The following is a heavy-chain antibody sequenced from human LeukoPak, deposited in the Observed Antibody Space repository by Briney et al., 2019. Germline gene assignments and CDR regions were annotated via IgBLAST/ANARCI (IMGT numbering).Heavy chain of an antibody. CDR1: GFTFSLYT. CDR3: AKDGKRISMIGVVRRGHYFDY. CDR2: ISYDGSDK. D-gene: IGHD3-22*01. J-gene: IGHJ4*02. V-gene: IGHV3-30*04. Sequence: PGGSLRLSCAASGFTFSLYTMHWVRQAPGKGLEWVAVISYDGSDKYYADSVKGRFTISRDNSKNTLYLQMNSLRAEDTAVYYCAKDGKRISMIGVVRRGHYFDYWGQGILVTVSS.